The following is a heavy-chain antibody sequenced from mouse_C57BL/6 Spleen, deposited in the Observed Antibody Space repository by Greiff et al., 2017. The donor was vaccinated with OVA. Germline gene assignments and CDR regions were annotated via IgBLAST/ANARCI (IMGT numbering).Heavy chain of an antibody. J-gene: IGHJ1*03. CDR3: ARLDGYYWYFDV. D-gene: IGHD2-3*01. CDR1: GYTFTSYW. Sequence: QVQLQQPGAELVRPGTSVKLSCKASGYTFTSYWMHWVKQRPGQGLEWIGVIDPSDSYTNYNQKFKGKATLTVDTSSSTAYMQLSSLTSEDSAVDYCARLDGYYWYFDVWGTGTTVTVSS. V-gene: IGHV1-59*01. CDR2: IDPSDSYT.